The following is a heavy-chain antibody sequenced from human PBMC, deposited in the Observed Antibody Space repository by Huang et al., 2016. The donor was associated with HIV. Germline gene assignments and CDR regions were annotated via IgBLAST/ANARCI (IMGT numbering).Heavy chain of an antibody. CDR1: GVSVSSHY. Sequence: QVRLQESGPGLVKSSETLSLSCTVSGVSVSSHYWGWIRHPPGKGLEWIGTVYDSGTTQYNPRLKRRITISVDTSKNGFSLNITSVSAADTAMYFCVRDQGRLAVGGIDNWFDPWGQGALVTVSS. J-gene: IGHJ5*02. D-gene: IGHD6-19*01. CDR3: VRDQGRLAVGGIDNWFDP. V-gene: IGHV4-59*02. CDR2: VYDSGTT.